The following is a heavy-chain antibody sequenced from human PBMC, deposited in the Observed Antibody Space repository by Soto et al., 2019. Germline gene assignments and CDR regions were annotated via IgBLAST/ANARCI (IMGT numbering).Heavy chain of an antibody. D-gene: IGHD2-2*01. V-gene: IGHV5-51*01. J-gene: IGHJ6*03. Sequence: GESLKISCKGSGYSFSTYWIAWVRQMPGKGLEWMGIIYPGDSDTRYSPSFQGQVTISADKAISTAYLQWSSLRASDTAMYYCATRDCSTTACYYDYYYMDVWGKGTTVTVS. CDR1: GYSFSTYW. CDR2: IYPGDSDT. CDR3: ATRDCSTTACYYDYYYMDV.